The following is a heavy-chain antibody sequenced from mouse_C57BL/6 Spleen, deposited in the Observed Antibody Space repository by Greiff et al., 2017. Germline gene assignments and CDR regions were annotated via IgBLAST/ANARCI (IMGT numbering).Heavy chain of an antibody. CDR2: IDPETGGT. CDR1: GYTFTDYE. J-gene: IGHJ1*03. Sequence: VQLQQSGAELVRPGASVTLSCKASGYTFTDYEMHWVKQTPVHGLEWIGAIDPETGGTAYNQKFKGKAILTADKSSSTAYMELRSLTSEDSAVYYCTKGSTVSYDGYVDVWGTGTTVTVSS. V-gene: IGHV1-15*01. CDR3: TKGSTVSYDGYVDV. D-gene: IGHD1-1*01.